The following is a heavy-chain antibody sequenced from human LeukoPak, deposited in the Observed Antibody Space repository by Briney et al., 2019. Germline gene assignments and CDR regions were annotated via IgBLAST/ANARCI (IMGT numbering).Heavy chain of an antibody. CDR2: IYTSGST. CDR3: AREKIGYYDGSGRGWFDP. D-gene: IGHD3-22*01. Sequence: SETLSLTCTVSGGSISSGSYYWSWIRQPAGKGLEWIGRIYTSGSTNYNPSLKSRVTISVDTSKKQFSLKLSSVTAADTAVYYCAREKIGYYDGSGRGWFDPWGQGTLVTVSS. CDR1: GGSISSGSYY. J-gene: IGHJ5*02. V-gene: IGHV4-61*02.